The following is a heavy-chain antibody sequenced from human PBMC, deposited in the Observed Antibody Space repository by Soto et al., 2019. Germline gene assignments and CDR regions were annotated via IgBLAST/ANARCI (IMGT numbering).Heavy chain of an antibody. CDR1: GYTFTSYG. Sequence: ASVKVSCKSSGYTFTSYGISGVRQAPGQGLEWMGWISAYNGNTNYAQKLQGRVTMTTDTSTSTAYMELRSLRSDDTAVYYCASSDSSSWTPNWFDPWGQGTLVTVSS. J-gene: IGHJ5*02. V-gene: IGHV1-18*01. CDR3: ASSDSSSWTPNWFDP. CDR2: ISAYNGNT. D-gene: IGHD6-13*01.